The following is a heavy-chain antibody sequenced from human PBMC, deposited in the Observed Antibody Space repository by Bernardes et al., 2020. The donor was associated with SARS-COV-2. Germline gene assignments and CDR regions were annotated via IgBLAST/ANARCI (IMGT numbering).Heavy chain of an antibody. D-gene: IGHD3-22*01. Sequence: AAGKVSCKASGYTFTGYYIHWVRQAPGQGLEWMGWINPNSGGTTYAQKFQGRVTMTRDTSINTAYMELSRLRSDDTAVYYCALPPTNYDRYGMDVWGQGTTVTGSS. J-gene: IGHJ6*02. V-gene: IGHV1-2*02. CDR1: GYTFTGYY. CDR2: INPNSGGT. CDR3: ALPPTNYDRYGMDV.